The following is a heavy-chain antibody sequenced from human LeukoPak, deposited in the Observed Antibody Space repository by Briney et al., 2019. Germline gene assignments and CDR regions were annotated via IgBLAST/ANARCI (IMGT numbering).Heavy chain of an antibody. Sequence: SPGGSLRLSCAASGFTFSRHSMNWVRQAPGKGLEWVSSISSSSSYIYYADSVKGRFTISRDNAKNSLYLQMNSLRAEDTAVYYCAREQNYYDSSGHYLGAAFDYWGQGTLVTVSS. CDR2: ISSSSSYI. CDR1: GFTFSRHS. D-gene: IGHD3-22*01. J-gene: IGHJ4*02. CDR3: AREQNYYDSSGHYLGAAFDY. V-gene: IGHV3-21*01.